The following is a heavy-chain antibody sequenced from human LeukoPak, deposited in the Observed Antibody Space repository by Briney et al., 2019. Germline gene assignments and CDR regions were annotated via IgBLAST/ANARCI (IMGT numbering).Heavy chain of an antibody. D-gene: IGHD3-22*01. CDR3: ARLLDNNISGDPDTFDV. J-gene: IGHJ3*01. Sequence: SETLSLTCSVSRGSLDSYYWSWIRQPPGKRLEWIGYVSYTGRTKYNPSLQSRVTISIDTSKSQFSLKLTSVTSADTAVYSCARLLDNNISGDPDTFDVWGQGTTVIVSS. V-gene: IGHV4-59*01. CDR1: RGSLDSYY. CDR2: VSYTGRT.